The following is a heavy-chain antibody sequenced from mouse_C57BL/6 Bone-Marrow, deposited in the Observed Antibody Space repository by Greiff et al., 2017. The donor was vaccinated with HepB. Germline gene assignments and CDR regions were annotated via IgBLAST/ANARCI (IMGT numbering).Heavy chain of an antibody. V-gene: IGHV6-6*01. CDR1: GFTFSDAW. CDR2: IRNKANNHAT. D-gene: IGHD1-1*01. Sequence: EVQVVESGGGLVQPGGSMKLSCAASGFTFSDAWMDWVRQSPEKGLEWVAEIRNKANNHATYYAESVKGRFTISRDDSKSSVYLQMNSLRAEDTGIYYCTRDGSSYGFDYWGQGTTLTVSS. J-gene: IGHJ2*01. CDR3: TRDGSSYGFDY.